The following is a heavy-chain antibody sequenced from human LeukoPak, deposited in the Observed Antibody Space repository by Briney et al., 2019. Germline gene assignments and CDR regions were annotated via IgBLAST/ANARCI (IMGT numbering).Heavy chain of an antibody. Sequence: GGSLRLSCAASGFTFSSFAMSWFRQAPGKGLEWVSGISGYGGNTYYANSVRGRFTISRDNSKKTLYLQMNSLRAEDTAVYYCAKVAGGLLDVWGKGTTVTVSS. CDR3: AKVAGGLLDV. V-gene: IGHV3-23*01. CDR2: ISGYGGNT. CDR1: GFTFSSFA. D-gene: IGHD4-23*01. J-gene: IGHJ6*04.